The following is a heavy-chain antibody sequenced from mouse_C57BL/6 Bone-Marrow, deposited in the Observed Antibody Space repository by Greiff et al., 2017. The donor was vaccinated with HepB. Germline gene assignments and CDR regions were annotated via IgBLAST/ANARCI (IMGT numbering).Heavy chain of an antibody. Sequence: EVQLQHSGPELVKPGASVKISCKASGYSFTDYNMNWVKQSNGKSLEWIGVINPNYGTTSYNQKFKGKATLTVDQSSSTAYMQLNSLTSEDSAVYFCTRDCNKGGGYAMDYRGQGPSVTVSS. CDR2: INPNYGTT. V-gene: IGHV1-39*01. D-gene: IGHD1-3*01. CDR1: GYSFTDYN. J-gene: IGHJ4*01. CDR3: TRDCNKGGGYAMDY.